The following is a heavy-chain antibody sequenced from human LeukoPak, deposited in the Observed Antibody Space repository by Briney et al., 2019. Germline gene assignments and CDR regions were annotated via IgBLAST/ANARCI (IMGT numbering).Heavy chain of an antibody. V-gene: IGHV6-1*01. CDR1: GDSVSTYSGA. Sequence: SQTLSLTCAISGDSVSTYSGAWNWIRQSPSRGLEWLGRTFYRSKWYYDYALSVKSRMTISPDTSKNQFSLQLSSLTPEDTAVYFCARGFVDTNGYYFDFWGQGALVTVSS. D-gene: IGHD3/OR15-3a*01. CDR2: TFYRSKWYY. J-gene: IGHJ4*02. CDR3: ARGFVDTNGYYFDF.